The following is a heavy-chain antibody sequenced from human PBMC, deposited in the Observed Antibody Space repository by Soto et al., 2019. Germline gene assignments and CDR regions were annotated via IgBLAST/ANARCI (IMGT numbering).Heavy chain of an antibody. V-gene: IGHV4-34*01. CDR3: ARGKFWSADFDY. Sequence: SETMALTCAVSRGSLSGSFWSWIRQHPGKGLEWIGEISHSGSTNYNSSLRSRVTISVDTSKNQFSLKLTSVTAADTAVYYCARGKFWSADFDYWGQGTLVTVSS. CDR1: RGSLSGSF. CDR2: ISHSGST. J-gene: IGHJ4*02. D-gene: IGHD3-3*01.